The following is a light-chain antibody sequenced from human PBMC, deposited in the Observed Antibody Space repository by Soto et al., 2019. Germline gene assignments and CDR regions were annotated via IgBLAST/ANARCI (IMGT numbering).Light chain of an antibody. CDR1: QSVSSY. V-gene: IGKV3-11*01. J-gene: IGKJ3*01. CDR3: QQRSNWPPEFT. CDR2: DAS. Sequence: EIVLTQSPASLSLSPGERATLSCRASQSVSSYLVWYQQKPGQAPRLLIYDASTRATGIPARFSGSGSGTDFTLTISSLEPGDFAVYYCQQRSNWPPEFTFGPGTKVDIK.